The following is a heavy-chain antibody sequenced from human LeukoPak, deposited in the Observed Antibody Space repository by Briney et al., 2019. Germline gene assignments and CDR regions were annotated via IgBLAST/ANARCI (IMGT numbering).Heavy chain of an antibody. J-gene: IGHJ4*02. V-gene: IGHV3-74*01. D-gene: IGHD5-24*01. CDR2: INSDGSST. Sequence: PGGSLRLSCAASGFTFSSYWMHWVRQAPGKGLVWVLRINSDGSSTSYADSVKGRFTISRDNAKNTLYLQMNSLRAEDTAVYYCARGLQYGYWGQGTLVTVSS. CDR3: ARGLQYGY. CDR1: GFTFSSYW.